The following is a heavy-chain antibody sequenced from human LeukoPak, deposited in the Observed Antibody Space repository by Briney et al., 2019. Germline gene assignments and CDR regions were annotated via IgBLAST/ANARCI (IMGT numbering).Heavy chain of an antibody. J-gene: IGHJ4*02. CDR2: IYYSGDS. CDR3: ARHENIIMVPTAHAFHY. V-gene: IGHV4-39*01. Sequence: SETLSLTCTVSGGSISSSNYYWGWIRQPPGKGLEWIGTIYYSGDSYYNPSLKSRASISVDTSKNRFSLNVNSVTAADTAVYFCARHENIIMVPTAHAFHYWGQGALVTVSS. D-gene: IGHD2/OR15-2a*01. CDR1: GGSISSSNYY.